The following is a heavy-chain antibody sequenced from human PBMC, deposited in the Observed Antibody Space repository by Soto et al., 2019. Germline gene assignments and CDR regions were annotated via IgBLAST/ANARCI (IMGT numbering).Heavy chain of an antibody. J-gene: IGHJ6*02. CDR1: GFTFSSYG. D-gene: IGHD3-3*01. V-gene: IGHV3-30*18. CDR3: AKDLYDFWSGYYPPPYGMDV. CDR2: ISYDGSNK. Sequence: SLRLSCAASGFTFSSYGMHWVRQAPGKGLEWVAVISYDGSNKYYADSVKGRFTISRDNSKNTLYLQMNSLRAEDTAVYYCAKDLYDFWSGYYPPPYGMDVWGQGTTVTVSS.